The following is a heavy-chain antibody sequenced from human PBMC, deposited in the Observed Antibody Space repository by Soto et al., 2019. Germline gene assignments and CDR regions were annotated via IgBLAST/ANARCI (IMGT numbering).Heavy chain of an antibody. J-gene: IGHJ5*02. Sequence: ASVKVSCKASGYTLNTYVISWVRQAPGQGLEWMGWINVYNGNTKYAQKVQGRVTMTTDTSTSTAYMELRSLRSDDTAVYYCARGVGSGSYYNQYNWFDLWGQGTLVTVSS. D-gene: IGHD3-10*01. CDR3: ARGVGSGSYYNQYNWFDL. CDR1: GYTLNTYV. V-gene: IGHV1-18*01. CDR2: INVYNGNT.